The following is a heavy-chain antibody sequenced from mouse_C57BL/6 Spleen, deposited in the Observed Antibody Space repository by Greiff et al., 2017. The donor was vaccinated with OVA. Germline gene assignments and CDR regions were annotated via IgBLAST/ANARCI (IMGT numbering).Heavy chain of an antibody. CDR1: GYTFTSYW. CDR2: IHPNSGST. CDR3: AWIYDGYYVGYFDV. J-gene: IGHJ1*03. D-gene: IGHD2-3*01. Sequence: QVQLQQPGAELVKPGASVKLSCKASGYTFTSYWMHWVKQRPGQGLEWIGMIHPNSGSTNYNEKFKSKATLTVDKSSSTAYMQLSSLTSEDSAVYYCAWIYDGYYVGYFDVWGTGTTVTVSS. V-gene: IGHV1-64*01.